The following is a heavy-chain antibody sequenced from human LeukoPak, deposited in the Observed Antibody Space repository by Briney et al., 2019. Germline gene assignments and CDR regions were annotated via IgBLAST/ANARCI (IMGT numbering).Heavy chain of an antibody. CDR3: ARALRTGQGDYVPVL. J-gene: IGHJ4*02. D-gene: IGHD3-16*01. V-gene: IGHV5-51*01. CDR2: IYPGDSET. Sequence: PGESLQISCQGSGYSFTNYWIGWVRQMPGKGLEWMTIIYPGDSETRYSPSFQGQVTISADKSIGTTYLQWSSLKASDTAIYYCARALRTGQGDYVPVLWGQGTLVTVSS. CDR1: GYSFTNYW.